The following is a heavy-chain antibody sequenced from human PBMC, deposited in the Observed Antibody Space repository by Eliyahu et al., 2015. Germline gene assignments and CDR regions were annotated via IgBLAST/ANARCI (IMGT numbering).Heavy chain of an antibody. J-gene: IGHJ4*02. CDR1: GFTFSSYG. V-gene: IGHV3-33*01. D-gene: IGHD5-18*01. CDR3: ARDRGYSYGYFDY. CDR2: IWYDGSNK. Sequence: GFTFSSYGMHWVRQAPGKGLEWVAVIWYDGSNKYXADSVKGRFTISRDNSKNTLYLQMNSLRAEDTAVYYCARDRGYSYGYFDYWGQGTLVTVSS.